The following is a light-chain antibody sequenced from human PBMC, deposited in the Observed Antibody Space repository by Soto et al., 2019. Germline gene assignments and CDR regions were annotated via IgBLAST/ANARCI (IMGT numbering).Light chain of an antibody. V-gene: IGLV2-14*01. CDR3: SSYTSLSAGV. Sequence: QSALTQPASVSGSPGQSIIISCTGASTDVGRYNYVSWYQQPPGKAPKLMIYDDSNRPSGVSHRFSASKSGNTASLTISGLQTEDEADYYWSSYTSLSAGVFGAGTKLTVL. J-gene: IGLJ1*01. CDR2: DDS. CDR1: STDVGRYNY.